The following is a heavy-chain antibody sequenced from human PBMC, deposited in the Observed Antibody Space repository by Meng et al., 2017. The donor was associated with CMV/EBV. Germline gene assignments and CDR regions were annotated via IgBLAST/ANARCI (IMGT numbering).Heavy chain of an antibody. CDR3: AHSQRGYSGPVDFDY. CDR2: IYWDDDK. CDR1: GFSLSTSGVG. J-gene: IGHJ4*02. D-gene: IGHD5-12*01. V-gene: IGHV2-5*02. Sequence: QILLKDSCPPLLHTTQPLTLTGTFSGFSLSTSGVGVGWIRQPPGKALEWLALIYWDDDKRYSPSLKSRLTITKDTSKNQVVLTMTNMDPVDTATYYCAHSQRGYSGPVDFDYWGQGTLVTVSS.